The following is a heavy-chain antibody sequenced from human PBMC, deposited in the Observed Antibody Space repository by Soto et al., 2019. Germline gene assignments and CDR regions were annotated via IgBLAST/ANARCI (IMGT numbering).Heavy chain of an antibody. CDR1: GFTFSKYG. D-gene: IGHD2-2*01. Sequence: GGSLRLSCASSGFTFSKYGMHLVRQAPGKGLEWVAVISYDGSNKYYADSVKGRFTISRDNSKNTLYLQMNSLRAEDTAVYYCAKDPGGCSSTSCYANWGQGTLVTVSS. V-gene: IGHV3-30*18. J-gene: IGHJ4*02. CDR2: ISYDGSNK. CDR3: AKDPGGCSSTSCYAN.